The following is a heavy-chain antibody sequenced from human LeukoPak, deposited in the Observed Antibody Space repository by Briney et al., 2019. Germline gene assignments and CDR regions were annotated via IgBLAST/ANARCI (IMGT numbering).Heavy chain of an antibody. Sequence: GGSLRLSCAAPGFTFSTYWMHWVRQAPGKGLVWVSRIKSDGSTNYADSVKGRFTISRDNAENTVSLQMNSLRPEDTGVYYCARAPSEIGGYYPEYFRHWGQGTLVTVSS. D-gene: IGHD3-22*01. V-gene: IGHV3-74*01. CDR3: ARAPSEIGGYYPEYFRH. J-gene: IGHJ1*01. CDR1: GFTFSTYW. CDR2: IKSDGST.